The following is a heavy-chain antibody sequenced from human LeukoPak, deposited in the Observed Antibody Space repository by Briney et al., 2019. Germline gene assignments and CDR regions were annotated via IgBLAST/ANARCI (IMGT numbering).Heavy chain of an antibody. D-gene: IGHD2-15*01. CDR1: EFTFSSYI. Sequence: GGSLRLSCAASEFTFSSYIMNWVRQAPGEGLEWVANIKQDGSEKYYVDSVKGRFTISRDNAKNSLYLQMNSLRAEDTAVYYCARQRRYCSGDNCYQRTFDYWGQGTLVTVSS. CDR2: IKQDGSEK. V-gene: IGHV3-7*01. CDR3: ARQRRYCSGDNCYQRTFDY. J-gene: IGHJ4*02.